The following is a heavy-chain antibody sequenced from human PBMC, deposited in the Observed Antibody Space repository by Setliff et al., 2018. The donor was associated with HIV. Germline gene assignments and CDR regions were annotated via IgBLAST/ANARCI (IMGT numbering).Heavy chain of an antibody. Sequence: ETLSLTCTVSGVSLSSESYYWGWVRQPPGKALEWVGSMYYNGKIFYNPSLRSRVTIFVDSSKNELSLRLQSVTAADTAVYYCARRGESTGSWFSSWYSYDMDVWGQGTTVTAP. CDR2: MYYNGKI. V-gene: IGHV4-39*01. J-gene: IGHJ6*02. CDR3: ARRGESTGSWFSSWYSYDMDV. D-gene: IGHD2-15*01. CDR1: GVSLSSESYY.